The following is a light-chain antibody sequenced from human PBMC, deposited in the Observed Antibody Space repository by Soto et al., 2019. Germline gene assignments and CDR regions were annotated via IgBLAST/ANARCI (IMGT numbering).Light chain of an antibody. Sequence: EIVLTQSPGTLSLSPGERATLSCRASQNVIRSYFAWYQQKPGQTPRLLIYGASSRAAGSPDRFSGSGSGTDFSLTISRLEPEDSAFYYCHQFGSSPYTFGQGTKLEI. CDR2: GAS. CDR1: QNVIRSY. J-gene: IGKJ2*01. CDR3: HQFGSSPYT. V-gene: IGKV3-20*01.